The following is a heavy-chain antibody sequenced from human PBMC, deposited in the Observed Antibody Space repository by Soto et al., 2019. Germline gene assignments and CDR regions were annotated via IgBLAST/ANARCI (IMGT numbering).Heavy chain of an antibody. CDR1: GGSISSYY. Sequence: SETLSLTCTVSGGSISSYYWSWIRKPPGKGLEWIGYIYYSGSTNYNPSLKSRVTISVDTSKNQFSLKLSSVTAADTAVYYCAGVSGDAFDIWGQGTMVTVSS. CDR3: AGVSGDAFDI. V-gene: IGHV4-59*01. CDR2: IYYSGST. D-gene: IGHD3-16*01. J-gene: IGHJ3*02.